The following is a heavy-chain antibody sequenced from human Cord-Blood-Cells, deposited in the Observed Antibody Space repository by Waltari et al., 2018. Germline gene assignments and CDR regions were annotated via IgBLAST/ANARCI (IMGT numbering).Heavy chain of an antibody. Sequence: QITLKASGPTLVKPTQTLTLTCTFSGLSLSTSEVGVGWFRQPPGKALEWLALIYWNDDKRYSPSLKSRLTITKDTSKNQVVLTMTNMDPVDTATYYCAHSGASYYDSSGYYAFDIWGQGTMVTVSS. CDR3: AHSGASYYDSSGYYAFDI. D-gene: IGHD3-22*01. CDR1: GLSLSTSEVG. CDR2: IYWNDDK. J-gene: IGHJ3*02. V-gene: IGHV2-5*01.